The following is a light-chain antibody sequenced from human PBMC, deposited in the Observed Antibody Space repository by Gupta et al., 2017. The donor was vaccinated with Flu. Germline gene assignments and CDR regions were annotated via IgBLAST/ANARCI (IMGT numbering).Light chain of an antibody. CDR2: EVS. J-gene: IGLJ1*01. CDR1: SSDVCGYNY. V-gene: IGLV2-8*01. Sequence: SALTQPPYPPWPPGQSVTTPSTATSSDVCGYNYVSWYQQHPGKAPTLMIYEVSKRPSGVPDRFSGSKSGNTASLTVSGLQAEDEADYYCSSYAGSNNFEVFGTGTKVTVL. CDR3: SSYAGSNNFEV.